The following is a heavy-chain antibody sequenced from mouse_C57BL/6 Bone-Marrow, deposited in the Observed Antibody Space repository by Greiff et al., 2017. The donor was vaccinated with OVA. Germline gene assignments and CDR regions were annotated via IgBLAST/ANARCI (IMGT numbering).Heavy chain of an antibody. CDR2: IHPNSGST. J-gene: IGHJ4*01. V-gene: IGHV1-64*01. Sequence: QVQLQQPGAELVKPGASVKLSCKASGYTFTSYWMHWVKQRPGQGLEWIGMIHPNSGSTNYNEKFKSKATLTVDKSSRAAYMQLSSLTSEDSAVYYCARASNYGMDYWGQGTSVTVSS. CDR3: ARASNYGMDY. D-gene: IGHD2-5*01. CDR1: GYTFTSYW.